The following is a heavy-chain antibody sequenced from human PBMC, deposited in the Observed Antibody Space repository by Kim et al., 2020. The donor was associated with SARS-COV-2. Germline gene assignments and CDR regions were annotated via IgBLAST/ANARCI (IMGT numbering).Heavy chain of an antibody. D-gene: IGHD1-26*01. J-gene: IGHJ4*02. CDR3: ARGPAGEWELPYY. CDR2: ISSGSSTI. Sequence: GGSLRLSCVVSGFTFSGYSMNWVRQAPGKGLVWISYISSGSSTIYYADSVKGRFTISRDNAKNSLYLQMNSLRDEDTAVYYCARGPAGEWELPYYWGQGTLVTVSS. V-gene: IGHV3-48*02. CDR1: GFTFSGYS.